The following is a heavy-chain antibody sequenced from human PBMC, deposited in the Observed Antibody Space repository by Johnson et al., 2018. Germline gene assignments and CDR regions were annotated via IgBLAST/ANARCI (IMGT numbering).Heavy chain of an antibody. CDR3: AKDDAESTIYHYYGVDV. V-gene: IGHV3-30*18. Sequence: QVQLVQSGGGVVQPGRSLRLSCAASGFTFSRYGMHWVRQAPGKGLEWMAVISYDETYRYYADSVRGRFTISRDNSKNTLYLQMNSLRAEDTAVYYCAKDDAESTIYHYYGVDVWGQGTTVTVSS. D-gene: IGHD3-10*01. J-gene: IGHJ6*02. CDR1: GFTFSRYG. CDR2: ISYDETYR.